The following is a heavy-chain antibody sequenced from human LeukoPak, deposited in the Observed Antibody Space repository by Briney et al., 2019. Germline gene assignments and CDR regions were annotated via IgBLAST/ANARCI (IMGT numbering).Heavy chain of an antibody. Sequence: GGSLRLSCAASGFTFSSYAMSWVRQAPGKGLEWVSAISGSGGSTYYADSVKGRFTVSRDRSNNTVYLQMSRLRAEDTAVYFCAKGRLRAMNDAFDMWGQGTMVTVSS. CDR1: GFTFSSYA. CDR2: ISGSGGST. CDR3: AKGRLRAMNDAFDM. J-gene: IGHJ3*02. V-gene: IGHV3-23*01. D-gene: IGHD2-21*02.